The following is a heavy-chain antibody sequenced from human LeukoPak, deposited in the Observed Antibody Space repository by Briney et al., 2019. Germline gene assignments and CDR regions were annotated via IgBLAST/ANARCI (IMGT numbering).Heavy chain of an antibody. J-gene: IGHJ5*02. Sequence: GESLKISCKGSGYSFTTNWIAWVRQTPGKGLEWMGIIYPGDSDTRYSPSFEGQVTISADKSISTVYLQWSSLKASDTAMYYCARSVNWFDPWGQGTLVTVSS. V-gene: IGHV5-51*01. CDR2: IYPGDSDT. CDR1: GYSFTTNW. CDR3: ARSVNWFDP.